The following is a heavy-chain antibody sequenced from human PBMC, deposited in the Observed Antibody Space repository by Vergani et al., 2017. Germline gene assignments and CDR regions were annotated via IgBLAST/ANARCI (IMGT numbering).Heavy chain of an antibody. CDR2: ISNDGGNK. J-gene: IGHJ4*02. Sequence: QVQLVESGGNVVQSGTSLRLSCAASGFSFGSYGMHWVRQSPGKGLEWVAVISNDGGNKYYADSVKGRFTIYKDNTVDMLSLQMNSLRPDDTAIYYCVRVSICGGECYPGYFDFWGQGTLVTVSS. CDR1: GFSFGSYG. V-gene: IGHV3-30*03. CDR3: VRVSICGGECYPGYFDF. D-gene: IGHD2-21*01.